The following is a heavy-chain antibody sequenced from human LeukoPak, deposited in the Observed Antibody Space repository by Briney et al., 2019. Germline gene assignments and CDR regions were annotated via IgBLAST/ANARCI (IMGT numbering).Heavy chain of an antibody. CDR2: IIPIFGTA. V-gene: IGHV1-69*05. J-gene: IGHJ4*02. CDR1: GGTFSSYA. Sequence: SVKVSCKASGGTFSSYAISWVRQAPGQGLEWMGRIIPIFGTANYAQKFQGRVTITTDESTSTAYMELSSLRSEDTAVYYCARAVLCGGDRYSDFDYWGQGTLVTVSS. CDR3: ARAVLCGGDRYSDFDY. D-gene: IGHD2-21*02.